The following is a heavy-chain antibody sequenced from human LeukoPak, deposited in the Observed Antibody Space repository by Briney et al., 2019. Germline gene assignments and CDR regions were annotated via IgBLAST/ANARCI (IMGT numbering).Heavy chain of an antibody. CDR1: GFTFSSYW. D-gene: IGHD6-25*01. Sequence: GGSLRLSCAASGFTFSSYWMSWVRQAPGKGLEWVANIKQDGSEKYYVDSVKGRFTISRDNAKNTLYLQMNSLRAENTAVYYCAKGASSGLDYWGQGTLVTVSS. CDR3: AKGASSGLDY. V-gene: IGHV3-7*01. CDR2: IKQDGSEK. J-gene: IGHJ4*02.